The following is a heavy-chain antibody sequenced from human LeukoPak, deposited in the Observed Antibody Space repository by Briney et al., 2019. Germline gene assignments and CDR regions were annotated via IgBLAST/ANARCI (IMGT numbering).Heavy chain of an antibody. D-gene: IGHD3-22*01. CDR1: GGSISSSSYY. Sequence: PSGTLSLTCTVSGGSISSSSYYWGWIRQPPGKGLEWIGSIYYSGSTYYNPSLKSRVTISVDTSENQFSLKLSSVTAADTAVYYCARSSGYYYSDFDYWGQGTLVTVSS. V-gene: IGHV4-39*01. J-gene: IGHJ4*02. CDR3: ARSSGYYYSDFDY. CDR2: IYYSGST.